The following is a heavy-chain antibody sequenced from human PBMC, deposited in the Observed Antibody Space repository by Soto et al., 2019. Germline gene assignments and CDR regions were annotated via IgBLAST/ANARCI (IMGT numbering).Heavy chain of an antibody. D-gene: IGHD2-15*01. CDR1: GGTFSSYT. CDR2: IIPILGIA. V-gene: IGHV1-69*08. J-gene: IGHJ3*02. Sequence: QVQLVQSGAEVKKPGSSVKVSCKASGGTFSSYTISWVRQAPGQGLEWMGRIIPILGIANYAQKFQGRVTITADKSTSTAYMELSSMRSEDTAVYYCAREWGTDGGAFDIWGQGKMVTVSS. CDR3: AREWGTDGGAFDI.